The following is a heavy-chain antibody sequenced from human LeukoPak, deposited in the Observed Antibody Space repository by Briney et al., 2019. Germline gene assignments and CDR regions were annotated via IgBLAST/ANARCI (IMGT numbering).Heavy chain of an antibody. CDR3: AKGPVSAIVGATTLDY. Sequence: GGPLRLSCAASGFPFSNYAMNGVPQAPGKGLEGVSLFSGCTGSTYYADSVKGRFSISRDNSKNTIYLQMNSLRAEDTAVYYCAKGPVSAIVGATTLDYWGQGTLVTVSS. J-gene: IGHJ4*02. CDR2: FSGCTGST. D-gene: IGHD1-26*01. V-gene: IGHV3-23*01. CDR1: GFPFSNYA.